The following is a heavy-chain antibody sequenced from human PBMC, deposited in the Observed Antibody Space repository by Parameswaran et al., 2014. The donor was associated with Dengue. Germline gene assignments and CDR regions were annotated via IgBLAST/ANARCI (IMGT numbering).Heavy chain of an antibody. CDR2: ILPITDTT. D-gene: IGHD1-1*01. V-gene: IGHV1-69*08. J-gene: IGHJ4*02. Sequence: WVRQAPGQGLECVARILPITDTTDYVEKFQGRVTLTVDKSTNTAYMELSNLRSDDTAVYYCATNWNGPRWGQGTLVTVSS. CDR3: ATNWNGPR.